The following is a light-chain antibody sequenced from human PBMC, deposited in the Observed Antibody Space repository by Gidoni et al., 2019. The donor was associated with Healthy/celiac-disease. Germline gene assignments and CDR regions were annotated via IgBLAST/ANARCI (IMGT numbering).Light chain of an antibody. CDR3: QQSYSTPFT. CDR1: QSISCY. J-gene: IGKJ3*01. Sequence: DSQMTQSPSSLSAAVGARVTSTCRASQSISCYLNWYQQTRGKAPKLLIYAASSLQRGVPSRFSGSSSGTDFTLTSSSLQPEDVATYYRQQSYSTPFTFGPGTKVDIK. CDR2: AAS. V-gene: IGKV1-39*01.